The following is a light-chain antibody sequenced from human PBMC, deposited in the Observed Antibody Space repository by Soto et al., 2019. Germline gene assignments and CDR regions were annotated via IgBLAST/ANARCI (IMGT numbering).Light chain of an antibody. V-gene: IGKV3-15*01. Sequence: EIVMTQSPATLSVSPGESTTLSCRASQSISNNLAWFQQKPGQAPRLLIYGASTRATGIPAKFSGSGSGTEFTLTISSLQSEDFAVYYCQKCNKWPFTFGGGPKVDIK. CDR2: GAS. CDR1: QSISNN. J-gene: IGKJ4*01. CDR3: QKCNKWPFT.